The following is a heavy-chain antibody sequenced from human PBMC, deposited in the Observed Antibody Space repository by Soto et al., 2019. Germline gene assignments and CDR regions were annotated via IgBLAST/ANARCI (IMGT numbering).Heavy chain of an antibody. J-gene: IGHJ3*02. Sequence: ASVKVSCKASGYTFTSYDINWLRQATGQGLEWMGWMNPNSGNTGYAQKFQGRVTMTRNTSISTAYMELSSLRSEDTAVYYCARIYDSSGYYYSHDAFDIWGQGIMVTVSS. CDR2: MNPNSGNT. D-gene: IGHD3-22*01. CDR3: ARIYDSSGYYYSHDAFDI. CDR1: GYTFTSYD. V-gene: IGHV1-8*01.